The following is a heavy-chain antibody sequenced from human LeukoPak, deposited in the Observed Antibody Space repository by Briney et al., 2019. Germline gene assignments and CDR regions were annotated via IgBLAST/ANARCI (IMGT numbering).Heavy chain of an antibody. CDR1: GGSISSYY. CDR3: ARVPRQQLEYYFDY. V-gene: IGHV4-59*01. J-gene: IGHJ4*02. Sequence: SETLSLTCTVSGGSISSYYWSWIRQPPGKGLEWLGYIYYSGSTNYNPSLKSRVTISVDTSKNQFSLKLSSVTAADTAVYYCARVPRQQLEYYFDYWGQGTLVTVSS. CDR2: IYYSGST. D-gene: IGHD6-13*01.